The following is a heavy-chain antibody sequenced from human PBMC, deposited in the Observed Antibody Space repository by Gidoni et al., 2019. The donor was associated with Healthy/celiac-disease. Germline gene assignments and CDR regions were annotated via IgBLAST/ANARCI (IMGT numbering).Heavy chain of an antibody. CDR3: ARGKVLRFLEWQDPDY. CDR2: INPSGGST. J-gene: IGHJ4*02. D-gene: IGHD3-3*01. CDR1: GYTFTSYY. Sequence: QVQLVQSGAEVKKPGASVKVSCKASGYTFTSYYMHWVRQAPGQGLEWMGIINPSGGSTSYAQKFQGRVTMTRDTSTSTVYMELSSLRSEDTAVYYCARGKVLRFLEWQDPDYWGQGTLVTVSS. V-gene: IGHV1-46*01.